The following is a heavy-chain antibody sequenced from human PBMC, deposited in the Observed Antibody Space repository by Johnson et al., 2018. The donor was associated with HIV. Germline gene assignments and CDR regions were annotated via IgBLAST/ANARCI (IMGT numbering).Heavy chain of an antibody. Sequence: QEKLVESGGGVLQPGRFLRPSCAASGFTFSSFALHWVRQAPGKGLAWVTVLSNVGRIKYLAHTVQARFPIPRDNSKNTMYLQMNSLRAEDTAVYYCAKDREWLVPTPLDAFDIWGQGTMVTVSS. V-gene: IGHV3-30-3*01. J-gene: IGHJ3*02. CDR2: LSNVGRIK. CDR3: AKDREWLVPTPLDAFDI. CDR1: GFTFSSFA. D-gene: IGHD6-19*01.